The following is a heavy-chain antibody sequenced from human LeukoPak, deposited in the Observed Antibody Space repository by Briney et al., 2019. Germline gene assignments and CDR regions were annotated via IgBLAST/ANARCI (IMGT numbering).Heavy chain of an antibody. Sequence: PGGSLRLSCAASGFTFDTHWFYWVRQAPGKGLEWVACINHHGSETYHVDSVKGRFTISRDNAKNSLYLQMSNLRAEDTAVYFCARGGGLDVWGQGATVTVSS. CDR1: GFTFDTHW. J-gene: IGHJ6*02. V-gene: IGHV3-7*03. CDR2: INHHGSET. D-gene: IGHD3-16*01. CDR3: ARGGGLDV.